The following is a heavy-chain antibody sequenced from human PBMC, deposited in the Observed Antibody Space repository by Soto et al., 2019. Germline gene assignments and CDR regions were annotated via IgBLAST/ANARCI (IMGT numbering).Heavy chain of an antibody. Sequence: EVQLVESGGGLVKPGGSLRLSCAASGFTFSSYSMNWVRQAPGKGLEWVSSISSSSNYIYYADSVKGRFTISRDNAKDSLYLQKNSLRAEDTAVYYCASNFPGTMIVGLDHSFDYWGQGTLVTVSS. CDR3: ASNFPGTMIVGLDHSFDY. V-gene: IGHV3-21*01. D-gene: IGHD3-22*01. J-gene: IGHJ4*02. CDR2: ISSSSNYI. CDR1: GFTFSSYS.